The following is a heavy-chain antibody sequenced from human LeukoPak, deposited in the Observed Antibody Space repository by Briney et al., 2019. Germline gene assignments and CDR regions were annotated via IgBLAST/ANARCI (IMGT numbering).Heavy chain of an antibody. J-gene: IGHJ6*03. D-gene: IGHD3-3*01. CDR2: ISGGSSFT. CDR1: GFSFSSFS. V-gene: IGHV3-21*04. Sequence: GGSLRLSCAASGFSFSSFSMNWVRQAPGKGLEWVSYISGGSSFTYYVDSVKGRFTISRDNARNSLYLQMNSLRTEDTALYYCAKDGLEASSGYVSFYYMDVWGKGTTVTISS. CDR3: AKDGLEASSGYVSFYYMDV.